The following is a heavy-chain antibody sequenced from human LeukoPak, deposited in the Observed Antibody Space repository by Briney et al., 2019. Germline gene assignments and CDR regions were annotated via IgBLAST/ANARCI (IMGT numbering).Heavy chain of an antibody. CDR1: GASISSYY. CDR3: ASGYDYVNFDY. V-gene: IGHV4-59*08. Sequence: SETLSLTCTVSGASISSYYWSWIRQPPGKVLEWIGYISNSGSPYYNPSLKSRVTISVDTSKNQFSLKLSSVTAADTAVYYCASGYDYVNFDYWGQGTLVTVSS. D-gene: IGHD5-12*01. J-gene: IGHJ4*02. CDR2: ISNSGSP.